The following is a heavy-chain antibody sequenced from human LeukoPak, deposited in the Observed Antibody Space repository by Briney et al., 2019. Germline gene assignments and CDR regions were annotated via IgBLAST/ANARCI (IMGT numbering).Heavy chain of an antibody. CDR2: ISGSGGST. V-gene: IGHV3-23*01. Sequence: GGSLRLSCAASGFTFSSYAMSWVRQALGKGLEWVSAISGSGGSTYYADSVKSRFAISRDNSKNTLYLQMNSLRAEDTAVYYCAKDRSSHRIWGQGTMVTVSS. J-gene: IGHJ3*02. CDR1: GFTFSSYA. D-gene: IGHD6-13*01. CDR3: AKDRSSHRI.